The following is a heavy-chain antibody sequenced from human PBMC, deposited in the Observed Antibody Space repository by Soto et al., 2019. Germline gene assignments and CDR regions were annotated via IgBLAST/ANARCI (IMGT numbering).Heavy chain of an antibody. Sequence: AGSLSLSCAASGFTFSSCCISWVRQPPGKGLEWVANIKQDGSEKYYVDSVRGRFTISRDNAKNSLYLQMNSLRAEDTALYYCAKGYSYGVLEPLGYWGQGT. CDR1: GFTFSSCC. D-gene: IGHD5-18*01. V-gene: IGHV3-7*03. CDR3: AKGYSYGVLEPLGY. CDR2: IKQDGSEK. J-gene: IGHJ4*02.